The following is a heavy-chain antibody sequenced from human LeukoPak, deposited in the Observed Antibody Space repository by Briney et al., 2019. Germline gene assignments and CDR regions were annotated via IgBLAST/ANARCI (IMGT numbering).Heavy chain of an antibody. J-gene: IGHJ4*02. D-gene: IGHD2-2*01. Sequence: PSETLSLTCAVYGGSFSGYYWSWIRQPPGKGLEWIGEINHSGSTNYNPSLKSRVTISVDTSKNQFSLKLSSVTAADTAVYYCARGRAPATAAFDYWGQGTLVTVSS. CDR3: ARGRAPATAAFDY. CDR1: GGSFSGYY. V-gene: IGHV4-34*01. CDR2: INHSGST.